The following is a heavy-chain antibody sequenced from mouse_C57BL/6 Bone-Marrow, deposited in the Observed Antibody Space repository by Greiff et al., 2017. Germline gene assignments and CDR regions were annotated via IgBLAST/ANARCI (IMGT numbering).Heavy chain of an antibody. CDR3: ASYYYGSRRDYYFDY. J-gene: IGHJ2*01. CDR2: IDPANGNT. V-gene: IGHV14-3*01. Sequence: QLKQSVAELVRPGASVKLSCTASGFNIKNTYMHWVKQRPEQGLEWIGRIDPANGNTKYAPKFQGKATITADTSSNTAYLQLSSLTSEDTAIYYCASYYYGSRRDYYFDYWGQGTTLTVSS. CDR1: GFNIKNTY. D-gene: IGHD1-1*01.